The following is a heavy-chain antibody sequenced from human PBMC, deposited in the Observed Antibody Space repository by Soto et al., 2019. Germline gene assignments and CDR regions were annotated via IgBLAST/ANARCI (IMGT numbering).Heavy chain of an antibody. D-gene: IGHD4-17*01. J-gene: IGHJ4*02. Sequence: QLQLQESGSGLVKPSQTLSLTCAVSGGSISSGGYSCNWIRQPPGKGLEWIGYIYHSGSTYYNPSLQSRVTISVGRSTNQFSLKLSSVTAADTAVYYCATGMTTVTTFDYWGQGTLVTVSS. CDR2: IYHSGST. CDR1: GGSISSGGYS. CDR3: ATGMTTVTTFDY. V-gene: IGHV4-30-2*01.